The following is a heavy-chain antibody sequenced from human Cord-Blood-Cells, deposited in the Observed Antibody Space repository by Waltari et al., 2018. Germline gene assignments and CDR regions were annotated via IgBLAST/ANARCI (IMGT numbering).Heavy chain of an antibody. CDR3: ARQAYNWNYASDY. CDR1: GYSFTSYW. D-gene: IGHD1-7*01. CDR2: IYPGDSDT. J-gene: IGHJ4*02. V-gene: IGHV5-51*01. Sequence: EVQLVQSGAEVKKPGESLKISCKGSGYSFTSYWIGWVRQMPGKGLEWLGLIYPGDSDTRYSPSFQGQVTSSADKSSSTAYLQWSSPKASDTAMYYCARQAYNWNYASDYWGQGTLVTVSS.